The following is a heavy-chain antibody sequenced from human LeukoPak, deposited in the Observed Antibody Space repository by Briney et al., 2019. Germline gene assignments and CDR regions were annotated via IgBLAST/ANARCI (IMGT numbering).Heavy chain of an antibody. CDR2: IKQDGSDE. V-gene: IGHV3-7*01. Sequence: GGSLRLSCAASGFTFSTYWMSWVRQAPGKGLVWVANIKQDGSDEYYVDSVKGRFTISRDNAKNSLFLQMNGLRADDTAVYYCGTKAMDVWGKGTTVTVSS. D-gene: IGHD3-3*01. J-gene: IGHJ6*03. CDR3: GTKAMDV. CDR1: GFTFSTYW.